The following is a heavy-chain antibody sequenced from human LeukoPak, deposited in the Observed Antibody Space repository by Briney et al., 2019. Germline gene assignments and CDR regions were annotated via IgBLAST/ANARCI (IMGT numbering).Heavy chain of an antibody. CDR2: INHSGST. J-gene: IGHJ4*02. CDR1: GGSFSGCY. V-gene: IGHV4-34*01. CDR3: ARLTYSSSWYIKPYYFDY. D-gene: IGHD6-13*01. Sequence: PSETLSLTCAVYGGSFSGCYWSWIRQPPGKGLEWIGEINHSGSTNYNPSLKSRVTISVDTSKNQFSLKLSSVTAADTAVYYCARLTYSSSWYIKPYYFDYWGQGTLVTVSS.